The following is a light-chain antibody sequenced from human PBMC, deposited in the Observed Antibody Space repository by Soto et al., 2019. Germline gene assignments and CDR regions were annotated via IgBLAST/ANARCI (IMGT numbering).Light chain of an antibody. CDR1: QGISSY. J-gene: IGKJ5*01. V-gene: IGKV1-8*01. CDR2: AAS. Sequence: AIRMTQSPSSFSASTGDRVTITCRASQGISSYLAWYQQKSGKAPKLLIYAASTLQSGVPSRFSGSGSGTDFTLTISCLQSEDFATYYCQQYYSYPPITFGQGTRLEIK. CDR3: QQYYSYPPIT.